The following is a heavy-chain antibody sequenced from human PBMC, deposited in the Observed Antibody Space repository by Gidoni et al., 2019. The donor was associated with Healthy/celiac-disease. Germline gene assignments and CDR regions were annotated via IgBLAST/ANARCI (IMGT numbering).Heavy chain of an antibody. CDR3: ARGALDILTPSSPFVY. D-gene: IGHD3-16*02. CDR2: ITPIFGTG. CDR1: GGTFSSSA. J-gene: IGHJ4*02. Sequence: QVQLVQSGAEVKKPGSSVKVSCKASGGTFSSSAINWVRQAPGQGLEWMGGITPIFGTGKCTQKFQARLTITADESTSTAYMELSSLRSEDTAVYYCARGALDILTPSSPFVYWGQGTLVTVSS. V-gene: IGHV1-69*01.